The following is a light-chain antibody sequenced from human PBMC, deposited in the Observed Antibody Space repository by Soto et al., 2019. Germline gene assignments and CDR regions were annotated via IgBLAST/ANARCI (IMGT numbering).Light chain of an antibody. CDR1: QNIKDY. V-gene: IGKV3-15*01. CDR3: QQYNTWPRT. Sequence: EIVMPQSPATLSMSPGERATLSCRASQNIKDYLDWFQQKPGQAPRLLIYGASTRATAIPARFSGSGSGTEFTLTSSSLQSEDFAVYYGQQYNTWPRTFGQGTKVETK. CDR2: GAS. J-gene: IGKJ1*01.